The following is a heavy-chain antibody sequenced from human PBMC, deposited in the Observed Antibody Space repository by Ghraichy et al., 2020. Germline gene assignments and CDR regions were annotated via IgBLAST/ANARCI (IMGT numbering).Heavy chain of an antibody. CDR2: ISSNGGST. Sequence: GGSLRLSCAASGFTFSSYAMHWVRQAPGKGLEYVSAISSNGGSTYYANSVKGRFTISRDNSKNTRYLQMGSLGAEDMAGYYCAGEIDFWSGLGYYYYGMDVWGQGTTVTVSS. CDR3: AGEIDFWSGLGYYYYGMDV. J-gene: IGHJ6*02. CDR1: GFTFSSYA. V-gene: IGHV3-64*01. D-gene: IGHD3-3*01.